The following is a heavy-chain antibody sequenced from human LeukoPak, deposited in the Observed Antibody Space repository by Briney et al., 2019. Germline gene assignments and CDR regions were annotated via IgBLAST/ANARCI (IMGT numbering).Heavy chain of an antibody. D-gene: IGHD5-24*01. CDR2: TYYRSKWYT. CDR3: ARGGQGDGYSADEAFDL. J-gene: IGHJ3*01. V-gene: IGHV6-1*01. Sequence: SQTLSLTCAISGDSVVSNSTACNWIRQSPSRGLEWLGRTYYRSKWYTDYAVSVKSRITINPDTSKNQFSLQLNSVTPEDTAVYYCARGGQGDGYSADEAFDLWGQGTVVTVS. CDR1: GDSVVSNSTA.